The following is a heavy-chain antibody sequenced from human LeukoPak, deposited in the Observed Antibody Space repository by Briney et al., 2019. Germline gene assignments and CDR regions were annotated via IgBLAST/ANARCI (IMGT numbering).Heavy chain of an antibody. CDR2: IYYSGST. CDR3: ASIGYGSGSSNDY. J-gene: IGHJ4*02. Sequence: SETLSLTYTVSGGSISSGGYYWSWIRQHPGKGLEWIGYIYYSGSTYYNPSLKSRVTISVDTSKNQFSLKLSSVTAADTAVYYCASIGYGSGSSNDYWGQGTLVTVSS. D-gene: IGHD3-10*01. CDR1: GGSISSGGYY. V-gene: IGHV4-31*03.